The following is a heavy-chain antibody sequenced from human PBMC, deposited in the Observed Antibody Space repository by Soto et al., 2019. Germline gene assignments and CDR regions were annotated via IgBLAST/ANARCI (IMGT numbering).Heavy chain of an antibody. Sequence: EVQLVESGGGLVQPGRSLRLSCAASGFTFDDYAMHWVRQAPGKGLEWVSGISWNSGSIGYADSVKGRFTISRDNAKNSLYLLMISMRAEDTVLYYCEKHPHYDFKYYFDSWGQGTLVTVSS. V-gene: IGHV3-9*01. D-gene: IGHD3-3*01. CDR1: GFTFDDYA. J-gene: IGHJ4*02. CDR2: ISWNSGSI. CDR3: EKHPHYDFKYYFDS.